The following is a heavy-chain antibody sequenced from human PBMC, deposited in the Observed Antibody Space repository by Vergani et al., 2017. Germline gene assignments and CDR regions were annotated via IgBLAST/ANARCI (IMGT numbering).Heavy chain of an antibody. CDR2: IYHSGST. CDR3: ARDKGYYDSSGPGAVDI. D-gene: IGHD3-22*01. V-gene: IGHV4-30-2*01. CDR1: GGSISSGGYS. J-gene: IGHJ3*02. Sequence: QLQLQESGSGLVKPSQTLSLTCAVSGGSISSGGYSWSWIRQPPGKGLEWIGYIYHSGSTYYNPSLKSRVTISVDRSKNQFSLKLSSVTAAYTAVYYCARDKGYYDSSGPGAVDIWGQGTMVTVSS.